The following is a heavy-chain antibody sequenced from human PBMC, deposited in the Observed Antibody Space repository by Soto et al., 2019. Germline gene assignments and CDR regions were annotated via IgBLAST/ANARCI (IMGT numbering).Heavy chain of an antibody. D-gene: IGHD5-12*01. CDR1: GYSFSSYW. CDR2: ISPSDSYS. CDR3: ARRIYNGYEIFDY. V-gene: IGHV5-10-1*01. J-gene: IGHJ4*02. Sequence: DSLKISCKGSGYSFSSYWITWVGQKPGEALEWMGRISPSDSYSDYSPTFQGHVSISTDKYTSTVYLEWSSLKASDTGMYYCARRIYNGYEIFDYWGQGTRVTVYS.